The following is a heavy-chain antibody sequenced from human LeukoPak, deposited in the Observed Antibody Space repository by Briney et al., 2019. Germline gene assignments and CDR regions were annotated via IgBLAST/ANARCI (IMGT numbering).Heavy chain of an antibody. D-gene: IGHD2-2*01. CDR1: GDSIGANY. J-gene: IGHJ5*02. Sequence: PSETLSLTCTVAGDSIGANYWNWIRQPPGKGLEWIAYINYRGNTNYNPYLKSRVTISVDTSKNQLLLTLRSVTAADTAVYYCARGGLGIVPATIGTFDPWGQGTLVTVSS. CDR2: INYRGNT. V-gene: IGHV4-59*01. CDR3: ARGGLGIVPATIGTFDP.